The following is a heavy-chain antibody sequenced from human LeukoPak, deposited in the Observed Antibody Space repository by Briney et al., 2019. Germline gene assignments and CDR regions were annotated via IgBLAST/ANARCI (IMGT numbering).Heavy chain of an antibody. CDR3: ATGNYDFWSGYYIYFDY. V-gene: IGHV4-39*01. Sequence: SETLSLTCTVSGGSISSSSYYWGWIRQPPGRGLEWIGSIYCSGSTYYNPSLKSRVTISVDTSKNQFSLKLSSVTAADTAVYYCATGNYDFWSGYYIYFDYWGRGTLVTVSS. D-gene: IGHD3-3*01. CDR1: GGSISSSSYY. J-gene: IGHJ4*02. CDR2: IYCSGST.